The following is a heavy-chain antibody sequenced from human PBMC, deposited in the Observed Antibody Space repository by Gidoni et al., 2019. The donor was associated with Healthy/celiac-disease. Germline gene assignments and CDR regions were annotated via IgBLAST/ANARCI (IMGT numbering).Heavy chain of an antibody. CDR2: IYYSGST. CDR1: GGSISSDY. CDR3: ARDPGDPGGYYYYGMDV. J-gene: IGHJ6*02. D-gene: IGHD4-17*01. V-gene: IGHV4-59*01. Sequence: QVQLQESGLGLAKPSETPSLTRTGSGGSISSDYWSWIRQPPGKGLEWIGYIYYSGSTNYNPSLQSRVTISVDTSKTQFSLKLSSVTAADTAVYYCARDPGDPGGYYYYGMDVWGQGTTVTVSS.